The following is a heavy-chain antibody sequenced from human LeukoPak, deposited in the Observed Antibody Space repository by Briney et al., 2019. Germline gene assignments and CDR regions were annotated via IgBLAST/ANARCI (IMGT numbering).Heavy chain of an antibody. Sequence: SETLFLTCAVYAAPLSGYHWIWVRQPPGEGLEWIGEIHHNGQTINNKYNQSLESRVIISLNTSKNQLSLNVNYLSDEDRSVYYCARFPVVDTAMAWGQGTLVTVSS. CDR2: IHHNGQTINN. D-gene: IGHD5-18*01. V-gene: IGHV4-34*01. CDR3: ARFPVVDTAMA. J-gene: IGHJ5*02. CDR1: AAPLSGYH.